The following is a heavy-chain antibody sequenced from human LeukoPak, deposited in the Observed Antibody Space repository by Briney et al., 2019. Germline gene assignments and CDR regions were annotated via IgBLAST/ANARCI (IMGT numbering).Heavy chain of an antibody. CDR1: GFTFSRYW. V-gene: IGHV3-7*01. Sequence: GGSLRLSCAVSGFTFSRYWMTWVRRAPGKGLEGVANIKVDGSEKYYVDAVKGRFTISRDNAKDSLYLQMNGLRAEDTAIYYCARAQWTAFDYYYYMDVWGKGTTVTVSS. J-gene: IGHJ6*03. CDR2: IKVDGSEK. D-gene: IGHD3/OR15-3a*01. CDR3: ARAQWTAFDYYYYMDV.